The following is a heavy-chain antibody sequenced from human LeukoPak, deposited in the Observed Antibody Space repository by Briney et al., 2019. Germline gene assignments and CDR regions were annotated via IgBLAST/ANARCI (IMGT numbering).Heavy chain of an antibody. CDR2: INHSGST. V-gene: IGHV4-34*01. J-gene: IGHJ4*02. CDR1: GGSFSGYY. D-gene: IGHD6-19*01. Sequence: SETLSLTCAVYGGSFSGYYWSWIRQPTGKGLEWIGEINHSGSTNYNPSLKSRVTISVDTSKNQFSLKLSSVTAADTAVYYCVGIAVAGTIPSTNGGQGTLVTVSS. CDR3: VGIAVAGTIPSTN.